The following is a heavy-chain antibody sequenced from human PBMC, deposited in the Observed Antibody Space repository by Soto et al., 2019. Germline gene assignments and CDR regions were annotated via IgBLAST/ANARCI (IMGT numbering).Heavy chain of an antibody. CDR2: INSDGSTT. J-gene: IGHJ4*02. CDR1: GFAFSSYW. CDR3: ARVGQGRYYFDY. Sequence: EVHLVESGGGSVQPGGSLRLSWAGSGFAFSSYWIHWVRQVPGKGLVWVSRINSDGSTTSYADSVRGRFTISRDNAKHTLYLQMNSLRAEDTALYYCARVGQGRYYFDYWGQGTLVTVSS. V-gene: IGHV3-74*01.